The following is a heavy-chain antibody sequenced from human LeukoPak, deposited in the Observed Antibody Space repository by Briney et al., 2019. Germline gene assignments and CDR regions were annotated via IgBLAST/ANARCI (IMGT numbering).Heavy chain of an antibody. J-gene: IGHJ4*02. CDR1: GFTFSSYA. D-gene: IGHD2-21*01. CDR2: ISGSGGST. CDR3: AQKIVKYYFDY. Sequence: GGSLRLSCAASGFTFSSYAMSWVRQAPGKGLEWVSAISGSGGSTYYADSVKGRFTISRDNSKNTLYLHMNSLRAEDTAVYYCAQKIVKYYFDYWGQGTLVTVSS. V-gene: IGHV3-23*01.